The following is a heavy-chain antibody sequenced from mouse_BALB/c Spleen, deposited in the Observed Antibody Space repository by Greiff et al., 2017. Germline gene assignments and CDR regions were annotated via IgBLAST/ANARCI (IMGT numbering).Heavy chain of an antibody. CDR1: GFTFSNYW. J-gene: IGHJ3*01. CDR3: TSDGGYPAWFAY. D-gene: IGHD2-2*01. CDR2: IRLKSNNYAT. V-gene: IGHV6-6*02. Sequence: EVKVEESGGGLVQPGGSMKLSCVASGFTFSNYWMNWVRQSPEKGLEWVAEIRLKSNNYATHYAESVKGRFTISRDDSKSSVYLQMNNLRAEDTGIYYCTSDGGYPAWFAYWGQGTLVTVSA.